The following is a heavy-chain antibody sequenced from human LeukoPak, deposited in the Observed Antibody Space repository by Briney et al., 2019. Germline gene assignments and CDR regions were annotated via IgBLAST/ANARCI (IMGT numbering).Heavy chain of an antibody. CDR2: IYYSGST. D-gene: IGHD5-18*01. Sequence: GSLRLSCAASGFTFSSYSMNWVRQAPGKGLEWIGYIYYSGSTYYNPSLKSRVTISVDTSKNQFSLKLSSVTAADTAVHYCARGRGYSYGYNFDYWGQGTLVTVSS. J-gene: IGHJ4*02. CDR1: GFTFSSYS. V-gene: IGHV4-59*06. CDR3: ARGRGYSYGYNFDY.